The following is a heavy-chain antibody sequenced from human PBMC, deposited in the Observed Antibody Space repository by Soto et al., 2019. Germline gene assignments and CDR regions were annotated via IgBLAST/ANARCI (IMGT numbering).Heavy chain of an antibody. D-gene: IGHD3-3*02. CDR2: ISWDGGST. J-gene: IGHJ6*03. CDR1: GFTFDDYT. CDR3: EKDLLPFSIGCYTGPYNYRDF. Sequence: PGGSLRLSCAASGFTFDDYTMHWVRQAPGKGLEWVSLISWDGGSTYYADSVKGRFTISRDNSKNSLYLQMNSLRTEDTALYYFEKDLLPFSIGCYTGPYNYRDFWGQGTRSPLL. V-gene: IGHV3-43*01.